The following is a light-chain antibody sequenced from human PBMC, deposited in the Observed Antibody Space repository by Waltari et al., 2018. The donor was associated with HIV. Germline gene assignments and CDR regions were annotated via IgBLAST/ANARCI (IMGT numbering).Light chain of an antibody. CDR3: SSYGGNSNVI. CDR2: EVL. CDR1: SSDIGDYDY. J-gene: IGLJ2*01. Sequence: QSALTQPPSASGSPGQSVTISCTGTSSDIGDYDYVSWYQHQPGEAPKLLIYEVLKGPSGVPHLFSGSKSGNTASLTVSGLQAEDEADYYCSSYGGNSNVIFGGGTKLTVL. V-gene: IGLV2-8*01.